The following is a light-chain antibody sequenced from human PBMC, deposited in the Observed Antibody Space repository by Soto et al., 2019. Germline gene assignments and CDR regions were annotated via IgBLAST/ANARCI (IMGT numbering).Light chain of an antibody. J-gene: IGKJ2*01. CDR3: QLYNSYAGYT. CDR2: KAS. Sequence: DIQMTQSPSTLSASVGDRVTITCRASQSISSWLAWYQQKPGKAPKLLIYKASSLESGGPARFSGIGPGTEFALAISSLQPDDFATYYFQLYNSYAGYTFGQGTKLEIK. CDR1: QSISSW. V-gene: IGKV1-5*03.